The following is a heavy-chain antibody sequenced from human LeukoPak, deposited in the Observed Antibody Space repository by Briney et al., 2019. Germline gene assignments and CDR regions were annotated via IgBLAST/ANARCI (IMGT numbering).Heavy chain of an antibody. CDR1: DDFIRRES. D-gene: IGHD3-9*01. J-gene: IGHJ3*02. CDR3: ARIHLTGRGYAFDI. V-gene: IGHV4-59*01. CDR2: ISYSGTT. Sequence: SETLSLTCTVSDDFIRRESWTWIRQPPGKGLEYIGYISYSGTTDYKPSLESRVTISRGPSKNQFSLSLTSVTAADTAVYYCARIHLTGRGYAFDIRGQGTMVTVSS.